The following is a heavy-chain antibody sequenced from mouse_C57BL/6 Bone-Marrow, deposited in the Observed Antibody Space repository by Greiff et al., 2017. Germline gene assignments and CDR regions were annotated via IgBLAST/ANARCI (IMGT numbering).Heavy chain of an antibody. CDR1: GYAFSSSW. CDR2: IYPGDGDT. V-gene: IGHV1-82*01. Sequence: VKLQQSGPELVKPGASVKISCKASGYAFSSSWMNWVKQRPGKGLEWIGRIYPGDGDTNYNGKFKGKATLTADKSSSTAYMQLSSLTSEDSAVYFCARSLGREGYWGQGTTLTVSS. D-gene: IGHD4-1*01. CDR3: ARSLGREGY. J-gene: IGHJ2*01.